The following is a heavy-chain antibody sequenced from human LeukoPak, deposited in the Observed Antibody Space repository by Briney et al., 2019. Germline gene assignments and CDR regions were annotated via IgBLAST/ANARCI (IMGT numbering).Heavy chain of an antibody. Sequence: PSETLSLTCTVSGGAISDSNYYWGWIRQPPGEGLEWIGNIYYSGNTFYNASLKSRVTISVDPSKNQFSLKLSSVTAADTALYYCARYSGSHYAFDIWGQGTMVTVSS. CDR2: IYYSGNT. J-gene: IGHJ3*02. CDR3: ARYSGSHYAFDI. V-gene: IGHV4-39*01. CDR1: GGAISDSNYY. D-gene: IGHD1-26*01.